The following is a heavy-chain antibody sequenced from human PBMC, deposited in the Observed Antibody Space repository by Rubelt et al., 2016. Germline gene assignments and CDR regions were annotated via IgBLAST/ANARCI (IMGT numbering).Heavy chain of an antibody. Sequence: IRQSPSRGLEWLGRTYYRSKWYNDYAVSAKSRITINPDTSKNQFSLQLNSVTPEDTAVYYCAREFRGSSWYRGNAAFDIWGQGTTVTVSS. J-gene: IGHJ3*02. CDR3: AREFRGSSWYRGNAAFDI. CDR2: TYYRSKWYN. D-gene: IGHD6-13*01. V-gene: IGHV6-1*01.